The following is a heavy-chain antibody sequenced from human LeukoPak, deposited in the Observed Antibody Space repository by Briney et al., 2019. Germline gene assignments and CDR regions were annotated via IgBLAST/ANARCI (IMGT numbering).Heavy chain of an antibody. Sequence: SETLSLTCTVSGGSISSYYWSWIRQPAGKGLEWIGRIYTSGSTNYNPSLKSRVAMSVDTPKNQFSLKLSSVTAADTAVYYCARQSDKAAGGTFAFDYWGQGALVTVS. V-gene: IGHV4-4*07. D-gene: IGHD6-13*01. CDR3: ARQSDKAAGGTFAFDY. J-gene: IGHJ4*02. CDR1: GGSISSYY. CDR2: IYTSGST.